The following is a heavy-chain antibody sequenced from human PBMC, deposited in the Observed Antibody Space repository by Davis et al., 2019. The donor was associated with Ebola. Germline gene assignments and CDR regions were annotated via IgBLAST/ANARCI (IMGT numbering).Heavy chain of an antibody. J-gene: IGHJ4*02. CDR3: ARDRMGGY. CDR2: ISYDGSNK. D-gene: IGHD3-16*01. V-gene: IGHV3-30*03. Sequence: PGGSLRLSCAASGFTFSSYGMHWVRQAPGKGLEWVAVISYDGSNKYYADSVKGRFTISRDNSKNTLYLQMNSLRAEDTAVYYCARDRMGGYWGQGTLVTVSS. CDR1: GFTFSSYG.